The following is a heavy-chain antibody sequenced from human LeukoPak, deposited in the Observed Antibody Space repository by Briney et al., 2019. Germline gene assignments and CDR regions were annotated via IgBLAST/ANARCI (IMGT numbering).Heavy chain of an antibody. CDR1: GYSFTSYW. J-gene: IGHJ6*03. Sequence: GESLKISCKGSGYSFTSYWIVWVRQLPGKGLEWMVTIYPGNSDTRYSPSFQGQVTFSADKSIGTAYLQWSSLKASDTAMYYCARHVSIRFLEWLNPYYYYYMDVWGKGTTVTISS. D-gene: IGHD3-3*01. V-gene: IGHV5-51*01. CDR3: ARHVSIRFLEWLNPYYYYYMDV. CDR2: IYPGNSDT.